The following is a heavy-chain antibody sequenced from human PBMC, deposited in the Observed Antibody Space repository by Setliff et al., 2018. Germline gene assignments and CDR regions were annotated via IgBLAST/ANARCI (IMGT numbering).Heavy chain of an antibody. CDR3: RLWFGELLRDY. Sequence: GGSLRLSCAASGFTFSSNDMSWVRQAPGKGLEWVSLLYNDGSTYYADSVKGRFTISRDNSKNTLYLQMSSLRAEDTAVYYCRLWFGELLRDYWGQGTLGTV. CDR1: GFTFSSND. V-gene: IGHV3-53*01. D-gene: IGHD3-10*01. CDR2: LYNDGST. J-gene: IGHJ4*02.